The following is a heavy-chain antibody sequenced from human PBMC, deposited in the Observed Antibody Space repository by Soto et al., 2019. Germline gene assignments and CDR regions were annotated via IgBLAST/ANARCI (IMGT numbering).Heavy chain of an antibody. Sequence: EVQLVESGGGLVKPGGSLRLSCAASGFTFSGHTINWVRQAPGKGLEWVSSVSSSSSYIYYADSVKGRFTVSRDNAEKSLYHEMNSLRAEDTAIYYCARCMGFDGSGYAFFDSWGQGTLVTVSS. CDR2: VSSSSSYI. J-gene: IGHJ4*02. V-gene: IGHV3-21*01. D-gene: IGHD3-10*01. CDR1: GFTFSGHT. CDR3: ARCMGFDGSGYAFFDS.